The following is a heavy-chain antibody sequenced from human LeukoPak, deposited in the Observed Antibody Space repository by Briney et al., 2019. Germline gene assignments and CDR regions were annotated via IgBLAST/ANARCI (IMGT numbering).Heavy chain of an antibody. CDR3: AREDSSGYGTGGFDY. J-gene: IGHJ4*02. D-gene: IGHD6-19*01. CDR1: GFTFSSYG. CDR2: ISYDGSNK. V-gene: IGHV3-30*03. Sequence: GGSLRLSCAASGFTFSSYGMHWVRQAPGKGLEWVAVISYDGSNKYYADSVKGRFTISRDNSKSTLYLQMNSLRAEDTAVYYCAREDSSGYGTGGFDYWGQGTLVTVSS.